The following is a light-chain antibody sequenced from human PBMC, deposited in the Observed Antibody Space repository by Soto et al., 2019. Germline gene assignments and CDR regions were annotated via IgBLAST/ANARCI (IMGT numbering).Light chain of an antibody. V-gene: IGKV1-6*01. J-gene: IGKJ1*01. CDR3: LQDINYPWT. Sequence: AIQMTQSPSSLSASVGDRVTISCRASQGIGNALGWYQQKPGTPPKVLIYGASNLQSGVPPRFSGSGSGTDFTLAISRLQPEDSATYYCLQDINYPWTFGQGTKVEIK. CDR1: QGIGNA. CDR2: GAS.